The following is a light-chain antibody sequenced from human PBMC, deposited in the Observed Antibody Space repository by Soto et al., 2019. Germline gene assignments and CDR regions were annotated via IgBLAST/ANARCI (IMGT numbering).Light chain of an antibody. Sequence: EIVLTQSPGTLSLSPGEGATLSCRARQSVGGYLAGYQXKLVQXXXXXXXDSSXRATGIPARFSGSGSGTDFTLTINSLEPEDFAVYYCQQRSNWPSITFGQGTRLEIK. CDR3: QQRSNWPSIT. J-gene: IGKJ5*01. CDR2: DSS. V-gene: IGKV3-11*01. CDR1: QSVGGY.